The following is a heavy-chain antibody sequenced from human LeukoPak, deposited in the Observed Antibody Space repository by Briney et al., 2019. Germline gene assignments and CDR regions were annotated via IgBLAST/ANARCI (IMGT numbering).Heavy chain of an antibody. J-gene: IGHJ4*02. CDR2: ISGNGYNT. Sequence: PGGSLRLSCAGSGFTLGSYAMSWVRQAPGKGLEWVSAISGNGYNTYYADSVKGRFTISRESSGNTLYLQMHNLRAEDTAVYYCAKGVRLWFAFYFDYWGQGTLVTVSS. V-gene: IGHV3-23*01. CDR3: AKGVRLWFAFYFDY. D-gene: IGHD3-10*01. CDR1: GFTLGSYA.